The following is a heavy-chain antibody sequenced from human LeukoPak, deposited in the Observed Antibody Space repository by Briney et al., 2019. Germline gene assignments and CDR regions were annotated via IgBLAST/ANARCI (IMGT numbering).Heavy chain of an antibody. Sequence: SVKVSCKASGYTFTSHDINWVRQATGQGLEWMGWMNPNSGNTGYAQKFQGRVTMTRSTSINTAYMELNSLTSEDTAVYYCARSSVGARRRIDYWGQGTLVTVSS. CDR1: GYTFTSHD. D-gene: IGHD3-22*01. CDR3: ARSSVGARRRIDY. CDR2: MNPNSGNT. V-gene: IGHV1-8*01. J-gene: IGHJ4*02.